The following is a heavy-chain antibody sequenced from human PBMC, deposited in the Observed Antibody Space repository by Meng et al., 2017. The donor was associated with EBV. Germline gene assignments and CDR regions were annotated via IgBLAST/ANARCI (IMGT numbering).Heavy chain of an antibody. J-gene: IGHJ4*02. CDR2: VETKASKYAT. CDR1: GFIFRDSA. CDR3: WGDLNYGSY. Sequence: VNLVEAGGGLVQPGGSLKPSCGASGFIFRDSAMHWVRQASGKGLEWVGRVETKASKYATAYAASVKGRFSVSRDDSKNMVFLEMNSLKTEDTARYYCWGDLNYGSYWGQGTLVTVSS. D-gene: IGHD3-16*01. V-gene: IGHV3-73*01.